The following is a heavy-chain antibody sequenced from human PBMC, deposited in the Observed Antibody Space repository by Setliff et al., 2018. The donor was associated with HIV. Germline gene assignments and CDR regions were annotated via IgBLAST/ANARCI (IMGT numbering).Heavy chain of an antibody. Sequence: SETLSLTCTVSGGSITRTPYYWGWIRQPPGKGLEWIGSIHHSGTAYDNPSLKSRVTISVDLSKNQILLRLSSVTAADTAVYYCARLSGGMVPNYWGQGALVTVSS. CDR2: IHHSGTA. J-gene: IGHJ4*02. CDR3: ARLSGGMVPNY. CDR1: GGSITRTPYY. D-gene: IGHD3-10*01. V-gene: IGHV4-39*01.